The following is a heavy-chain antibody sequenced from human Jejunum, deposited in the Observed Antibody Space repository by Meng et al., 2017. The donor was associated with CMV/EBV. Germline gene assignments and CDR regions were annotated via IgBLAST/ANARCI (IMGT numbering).Heavy chain of an antibody. J-gene: IGHJ4*02. CDR2: INTITGNP. D-gene: IGHD6-25*01. CDR1: GSTFTNHA. CDR3: ARELPATNLNNGY. Sequence: CKASGSTFTNHAIVWVRQAPGQGLEWMGWINTITGNPAYAQDFTGRFVFSLDTAVSTAYLQISSLKAEDTAVYYCARELPATNLNNGYWGQGTLVTVSS. V-gene: IGHV7-4-1*02.